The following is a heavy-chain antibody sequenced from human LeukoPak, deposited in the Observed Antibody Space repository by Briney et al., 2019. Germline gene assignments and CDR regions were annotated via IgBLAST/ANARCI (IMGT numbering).Heavy chain of an antibody. CDR1: GFTSSSSA. D-gene: IGHD4-23*01. Sequence: GRSLRLSCAASGFTSSSSAMHWVRQAPGKGLGWVAVISYDGSNKYYADSVEGRFTISRDNTKNTLYLQMNSLRAEDTAVYYCASTYGGKGESPKKDYWGQGTLVTVSS. V-gene: IGHV3-30-3*01. CDR3: ASTYGGKGESPKKDY. J-gene: IGHJ4*02. CDR2: ISYDGSNK.